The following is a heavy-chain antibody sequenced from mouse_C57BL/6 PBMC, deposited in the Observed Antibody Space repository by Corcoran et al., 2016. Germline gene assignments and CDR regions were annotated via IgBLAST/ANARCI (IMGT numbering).Heavy chain of an antibody. D-gene: IGHD2-3*01. CDR2: INTYSGVP. CDR1: GYTFTTYG. V-gene: IGHV9-3*01. Sequence: QIQLVQSGPELKKPGETVKISCKASGYTFTTYGMSWVKQAPGKGLKWMGWINTYSGVPTYADDFKGRFAFSLETSASTAYLQINNLKNEDTATYFCARSDGDYWGQGTTLTDSS. J-gene: IGHJ2*01. CDR3: ARSDGDY.